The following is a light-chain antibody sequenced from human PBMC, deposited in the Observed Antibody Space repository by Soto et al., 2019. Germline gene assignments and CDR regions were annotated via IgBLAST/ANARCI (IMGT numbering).Light chain of an antibody. CDR2: DTS. CDR3: KVYASSPRT. V-gene: IGKV3-11*01. J-gene: IGKJ1*01. Sequence: PSAVRRLGEERRTLSSRANQSVRSNLAWYQQRPGQAPSLLIYDTSNRATGIPARFSGSGSGTDFTFTISSLEPDDSVVYYCKVYASSPRTFGQGTKVDIK. CDR1: QSVRSN.